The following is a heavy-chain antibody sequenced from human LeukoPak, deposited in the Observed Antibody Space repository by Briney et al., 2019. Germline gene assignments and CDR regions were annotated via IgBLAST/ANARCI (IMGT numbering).Heavy chain of an antibody. CDR3: ARVPWRSYYGSGSYFFDH. Sequence: SETLSLTCTVSGDSISSGGYYWSWIRQHPGKGLEWIGYIYYSGSAYYNPFLKSRVSISVDTSKNQFSLKLTSVTAADTAVYYCARVPWRSYYGSGSYFFDHWGQGTLVTVSS. CDR1: GDSISSGGYY. V-gene: IGHV4-31*03. J-gene: IGHJ5*02. D-gene: IGHD3-10*01. CDR2: IYYSGSA.